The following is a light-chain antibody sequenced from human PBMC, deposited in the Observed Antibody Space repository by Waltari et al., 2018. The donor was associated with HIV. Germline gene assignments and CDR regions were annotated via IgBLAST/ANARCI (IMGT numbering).Light chain of an antibody. J-gene: IGKJ1*01. V-gene: IGKV1-16*01. CDR3: QQYKTYPRT. Sequence: DLHMPQSPSSLSASIDDTLTFSCRAGQGISNYLSWFQMKPGKAPKSLIYGASRLHNGVPSRLSGSGSGTDFTLTINSLQPEDFATYYCQQYKTYPRTFGHGTKVE. CDR1: QGISNY. CDR2: GAS.